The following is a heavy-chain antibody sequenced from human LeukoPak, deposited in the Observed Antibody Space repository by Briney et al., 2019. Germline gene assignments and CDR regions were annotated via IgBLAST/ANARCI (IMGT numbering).Heavy chain of an antibody. CDR3: AKDSRWPRSSSWKSYMDV. V-gene: IGHV3-74*01. CDR2: INSDGSST. J-gene: IGHJ6*03. D-gene: IGHD6-13*01. Sequence: GGSLRLSCAASGFTFSSYWMHWARQAPGKGLVWVSRINSDGSSTNYADSVKGRFTISRDNAKNSLYLQMNSLRAEDTAVYYCAKDSRWPRSSSWKSYMDVWGKGTTVTVSS. CDR1: GFTFSSYW.